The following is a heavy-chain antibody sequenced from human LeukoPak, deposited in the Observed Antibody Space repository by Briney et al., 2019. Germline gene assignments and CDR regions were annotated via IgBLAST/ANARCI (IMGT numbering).Heavy chain of an antibody. CDR1: GFIFSSYS. Sequence: PGGSLRLSCAASGFIFSSYSMNWVRQAPGKGLEWVSSFSSGSYYIYYADSVKGRSTISRDNAKNSLYLQMNSLRAEDTAMYYCARDAPQNSFDYWGQGIMVTVSS. J-gene: IGHJ4*02. CDR3: ARDAPQNSFDY. CDR2: FSSGSYYI. V-gene: IGHV3-21*06.